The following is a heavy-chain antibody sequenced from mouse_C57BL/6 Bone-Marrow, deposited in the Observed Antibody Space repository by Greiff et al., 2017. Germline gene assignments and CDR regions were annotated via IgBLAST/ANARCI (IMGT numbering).Heavy chain of an antibody. CDR2: IDPSDSYT. V-gene: IGHV1-50*01. J-gene: IGHJ4*01. CDR3: ARHPYYYGSCLCAMDY. D-gene: IGHD1-1*01. Sequence: QQSCKASGYTFTSYWMQWVKQRPGQDLEWIGEIDPSDSYTNYNKKFKGKATLTVDTTSSTAYMQLSSLKSEDSAVYYCARHPYYYGSCLCAMDYWGQGTSVTVSS. CDR1: GYTFTSYW.